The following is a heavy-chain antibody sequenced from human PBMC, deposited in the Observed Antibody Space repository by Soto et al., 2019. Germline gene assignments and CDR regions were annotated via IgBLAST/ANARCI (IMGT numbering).Heavy chain of an antibody. J-gene: IGHJ4*02. D-gene: IGHD6-19*01. CDR3: ARERVPYAVDGCGESDY. V-gene: IGHV3-30*12. CDR1: GFTFSNYG. CDR2: ISHDATEK. Sequence: HPGGSLRLSCGASGFTFSNYGMHWVRLPPGKGLEWVAVISHDATEKFYADSVKGRFTISRDNAKNSLYLQMNSLRAEDTAVYYCARERVPYAVDGCGESDYWGQGT.